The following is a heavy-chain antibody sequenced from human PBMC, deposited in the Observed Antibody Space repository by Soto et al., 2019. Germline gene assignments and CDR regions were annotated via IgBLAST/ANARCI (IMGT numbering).Heavy chain of an antibody. CDR2: SYYSGTT. J-gene: IGHJ6*02. D-gene: IGHD2-2*01. CDR1: SASISSSSYT. CDR3: ARLHGYCISSSCHGHYAMDV. V-gene: IGHV4-39*01. Sequence: SETLSLTCTVSSASISSSSYTWGWIRQPPGKGLEWIGSSYYSGTTYYNPSLNSRVTVSVDTSKNQFSLKVTSVTAADTAVYYCARLHGYCISSSCHGHYAMDVWGQGTTVTVSS.